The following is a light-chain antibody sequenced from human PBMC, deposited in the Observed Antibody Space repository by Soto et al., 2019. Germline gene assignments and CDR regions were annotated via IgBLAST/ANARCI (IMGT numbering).Light chain of an antibody. Sequence: QRVLTQPPSVSGAPGQRVTISCTGSSSNIGAGYDVHWYQQLPGTAPKLLIYGNSNRPSGVPDRFSGSKSGTSASLAITGLQAEDEADYYCQSYDSSLSGYVFGTGTKVTVL. V-gene: IGLV1-40*01. CDR3: QSYDSSLSGYV. CDR2: GNS. CDR1: SSNIGAGYD. J-gene: IGLJ1*01.